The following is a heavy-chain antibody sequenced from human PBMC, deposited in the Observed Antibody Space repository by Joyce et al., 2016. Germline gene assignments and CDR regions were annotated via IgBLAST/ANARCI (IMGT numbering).Heavy chain of an antibody. CDR1: GFSFTTSKVG. CDR2: VYWDDDK. V-gene: IGHV2-5*02. Sequence: QITLKESGPTLVKPTQTVTLTCTFSGFSFTTSKVGVGWIRQPPGKALEWLAFVYWDDDKRSSPSLKTRLTITKDTSKNQVVLTLTNVDPADTGTYYCARERQTIFDSWGQGTLVTVSS. CDR3: ARERQTIFDS. J-gene: IGHJ5*01. D-gene: IGHD3-3*01.